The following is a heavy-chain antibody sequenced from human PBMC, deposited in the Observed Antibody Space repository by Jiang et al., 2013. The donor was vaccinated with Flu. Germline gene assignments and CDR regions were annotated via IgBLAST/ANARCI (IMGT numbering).Heavy chain of an antibody. Sequence: GAEVKKPGASVKVSCKASGYTFTSYYMHWVRQAPGQGLEWMGIINPSGGSTSYAQKFQGRVTMTRDTSTSTVYMELSSLRSEDTAVYYCARVSYYDSSGYYPFDYWGQGTLVTVSS. J-gene: IGHJ4*02. V-gene: IGHV1-46*01. CDR1: GYTFTSYY. CDR3: ARVSYYDSSGYYPFDY. CDR2: INPSGGST. D-gene: IGHD3-22*01.